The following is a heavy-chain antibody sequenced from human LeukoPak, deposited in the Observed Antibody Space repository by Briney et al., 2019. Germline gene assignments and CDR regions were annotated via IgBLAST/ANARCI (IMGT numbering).Heavy chain of an antibody. D-gene: IGHD6-19*01. Sequence: GGSLRLSCAASGFTFSSYAKSWVRQAPGKGLEWVSAISGSGGSTYYADSVKGRFTISRDNSKNTLYLQMNSLRAEDTAAYYCAKARIAVAVEFDYWGQGTLVTVSS. CDR1: GFTFSSYA. CDR3: AKARIAVAVEFDY. J-gene: IGHJ4*02. CDR2: ISGSGGST. V-gene: IGHV3-23*01.